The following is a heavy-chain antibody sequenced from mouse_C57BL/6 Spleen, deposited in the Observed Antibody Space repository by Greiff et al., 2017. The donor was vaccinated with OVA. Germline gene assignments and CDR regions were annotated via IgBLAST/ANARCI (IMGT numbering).Heavy chain of an antibody. Sequence: QVQLQQSGAELVKPGASVKISCKASGYAFSSYWMNWVKQRPGKGLEWIGQIYPGDGDTNYNGKFKGKAKLTADKSSSTAYMQLSSLTSEDSAVYFCARYGTTVVGDYFDYWGQGTTLTVSS. CDR3: ARYGTTVVGDYFDY. J-gene: IGHJ2*01. CDR1: GYAFSSYW. CDR2: IYPGDGDT. D-gene: IGHD1-1*01. V-gene: IGHV1-80*01.